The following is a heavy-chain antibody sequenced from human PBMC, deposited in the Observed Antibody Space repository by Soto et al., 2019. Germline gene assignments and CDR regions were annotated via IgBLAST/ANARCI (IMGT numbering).Heavy chain of an antibody. D-gene: IGHD2-15*01. CDR1: GGTFSSYA. V-gene: IGHV1-69*12. J-gene: IGHJ4*02. Sequence: QVQLVQSGAEVKKPGSSVKVSCKASGGTFSSYAISWVRQAPGQGLEWMGGITPIFGTANYAQKFQGRVTITADESTSTAYMELSSLRSEDTAVYYWARESRYCSGGSCYFLPGIDYWGQGTLVTVSS. CDR2: ITPIFGTA. CDR3: ARESRYCSGGSCYFLPGIDY.